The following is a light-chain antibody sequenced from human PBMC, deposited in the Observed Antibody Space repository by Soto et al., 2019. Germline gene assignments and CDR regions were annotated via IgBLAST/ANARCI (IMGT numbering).Light chain of an antibody. CDR3: QQRSNWTLVA. Sequence: EIVLTQSPATLSLSPGERATLSCRASQSVSSYLAWYQQKPGQAPRLLIYDASNRATGIPARFSGSGSGTDFTLTISSLEPDDFAVYDCQQRSNWTLVAFVHGTKVEIK. J-gene: IGKJ1*01. V-gene: IGKV3-11*01. CDR2: DAS. CDR1: QSVSSY.